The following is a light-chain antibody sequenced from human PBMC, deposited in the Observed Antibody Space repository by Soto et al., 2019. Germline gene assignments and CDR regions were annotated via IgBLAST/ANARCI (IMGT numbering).Light chain of an antibody. J-gene: IGKJ1*01. Sequence: EIVLTQSPATLSLSPGERATLSCRASQSVSSYLAWYQQKPGQAPRLLIYDASNRATGIPARFSGSGSGTDFTLTISSLEPEDFAVYYCQQRSNWPPWTFGQGTRWIS. CDR1: QSVSSY. CDR3: QQRSNWPPWT. CDR2: DAS. V-gene: IGKV3-11*01.